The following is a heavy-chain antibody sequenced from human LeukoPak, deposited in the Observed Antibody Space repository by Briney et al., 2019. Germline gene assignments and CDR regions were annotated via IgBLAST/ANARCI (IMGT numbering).Heavy chain of an antibody. CDR1: GGSMSSYY. CDR3: AREVAVVATITRWFDP. CDR2: IYYSGST. Sequence: SETLSLTCTVSGGSMSSYYWSWIRQPPGKGLEWIGYIYYSGSTNYNPSLKSRVTISVDTSKNQFSLKLSSVTAADTAVYYCAREVAVVATITRWFDPWSQGTLVTVSS. D-gene: IGHD5-12*01. J-gene: IGHJ5*02. V-gene: IGHV4-59*01.